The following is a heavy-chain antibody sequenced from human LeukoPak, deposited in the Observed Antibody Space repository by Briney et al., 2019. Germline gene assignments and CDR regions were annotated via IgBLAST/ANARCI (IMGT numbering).Heavy chain of an antibody. CDR1: GGSISSSSYY. V-gene: IGHV4-39*07. Sequence: SETLSLTCTVSGGSISSSSYYWGWIRQPPGKGLEWIGRIYTSGSTNYNPSLKSRVTISVDTSKNQFSLKLSSVTAADTAVYYCASTTPSSIPYYYYMDVWGKGTTVTVSS. CDR2: IYTSGST. J-gene: IGHJ6*03. D-gene: IGHD1-14*01. CDR3: ASTTPSSIPYYYYMDV.